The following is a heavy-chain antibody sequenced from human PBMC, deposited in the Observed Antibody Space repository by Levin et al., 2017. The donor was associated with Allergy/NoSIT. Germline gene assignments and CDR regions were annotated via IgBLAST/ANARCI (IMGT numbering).Heavy chain of an antibody. CDR2: ISGSGGST. CDR1: GFTFSSYA. V-gene: IGHV3-23*01. CDR3: AKGRYSSGWQYFQH. Sequence: AGESLKISCAASGFTFSSYAMSWVRQAPGKGLEWVSAISGSGGSTYYADSVKGRFTISRDNSKNTLYLQMNSLRAEDTAVYYCAKGRYSSGWQYFQHWGQGTLVTVSS. J-gene: IGHJ1*01. D-gene: IGHD6-19*01.